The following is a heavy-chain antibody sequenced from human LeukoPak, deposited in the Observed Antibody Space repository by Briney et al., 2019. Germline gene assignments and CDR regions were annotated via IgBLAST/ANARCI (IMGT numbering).Heavy chain of an antibody. J-gene: IGHJ4*02. CDR2: INPNSGGT. CDR1: GYTFTGYY. D-gene: IGHD1-26*01. V-gene: IGHV1-2*02. Sequence: ASVKVSCKASGYTFTGYYMHWVRQAPGQGLEWMGWINPNSGGTNYAQKFQGRVTMTRDTSISTAYMELSRLRSDDTAVYYCARDLLVGATDFDYWGQGTLVTVSS. CDR3: ARDLLVGATDFDY.